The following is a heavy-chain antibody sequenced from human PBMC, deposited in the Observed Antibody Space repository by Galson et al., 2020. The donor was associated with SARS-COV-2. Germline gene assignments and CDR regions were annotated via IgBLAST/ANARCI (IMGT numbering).Heavy chain of an antibody. Sequence: GGSLRLSCAASGFTFSSYSMNWVRQAPGKGLEWVSSIRRSSSYINYADSVKGRFTIYRDNAKNSLYLQMNSLRAEDTAVYYCARDEDYYDSSGYYYYGMDVGGQGTTVTVSS. D-gene: IGHD3-22*01. J-gene: IGHJ6*02. CDR3: ARDEDYYDSSGYYYYGMDV. V-gene: IGHV3-21*01. CDR2: IRRSSSYI. CDR1: GFTFSSYS.